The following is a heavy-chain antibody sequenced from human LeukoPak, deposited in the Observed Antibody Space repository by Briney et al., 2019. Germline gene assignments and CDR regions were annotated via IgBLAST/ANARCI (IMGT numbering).Heavy chain of an antibody. CDR1: GYTFTGYY. CDR3: ARDLPAGDSSGYYPSYYFDY. J-gene: IGHJ4*02. Sequence: GASVKVSCKASGYTFTGYYMHWVRQAPGQGLEWMGWINPNSGGTNYAQKFQGRVTMTRDTSISTAYMELSRLRSEDTAVYYCARDLPAGDSSGYYPSYYFDYWGQGTLVTVSS. V-gene: IGHV1-2*02. CDR2: INPNSGGT. D-gene: IGHD3-22*01.